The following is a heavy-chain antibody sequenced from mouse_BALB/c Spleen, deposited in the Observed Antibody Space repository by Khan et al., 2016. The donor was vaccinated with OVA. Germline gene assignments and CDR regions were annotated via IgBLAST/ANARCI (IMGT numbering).Heavy chain of an antibody. CDR3: ARPTCFSYTLAH. J-gene: IGHJ4*01. CDR2: INTYTGEP. CDR1: GYTFTNYG. V-gene: IGHV9-3-1*01. Sequence: QIQLVQSGPELKKPGETVKISCKASGYTFTNYGMNWVKQSPGKTLKWMGWINTYTGEPTYADDFTGRFAFSLETSASTAYLQINNPQNEDTDTYFCARPTCFSYTLAHWGQGTSVTVSA.